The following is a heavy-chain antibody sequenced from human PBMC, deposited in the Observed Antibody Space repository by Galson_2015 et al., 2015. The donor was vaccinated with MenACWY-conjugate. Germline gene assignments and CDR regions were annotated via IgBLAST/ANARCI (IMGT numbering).Heavy chain of an antibody. Sequence: SIEASGFVFRFYAIHRVRLPPALGLEWLAIIWYDGTNTYSADSVKGRFTISRDSSKNTLYLQMNSLRAEDTAVYYCARDLTTCYFDYWGQGTLVTVSS. CDR1: GFVFRFYA. J-gene: IGHJ4*02. CDR2: IWYDGTNT. CDR3: ARDLTTCYFDY. D-gene: IGHD4/OR15-4a*01. V-gene: IGHV3-33*01.